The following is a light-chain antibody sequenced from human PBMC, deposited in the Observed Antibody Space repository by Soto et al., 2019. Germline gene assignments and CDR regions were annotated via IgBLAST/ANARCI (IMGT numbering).Light chain of an antibody. CDR3: SSYTSSSTYV. Sequence: QSVLTQPASVSGSPGQSITISCTGTSSDVGGYNYVSWYQQHPGKAPKVIIYDVSNRPSGVSDRFSGSKSGNTASLTISGLQAEDEADYYRSSYTSSSTYVFGTGTKVTVL. CDR1: SSDVGGYNY. V-gene: IGLV2-14*01. J-gene: IGLJ1*01. CDR2: DVS.